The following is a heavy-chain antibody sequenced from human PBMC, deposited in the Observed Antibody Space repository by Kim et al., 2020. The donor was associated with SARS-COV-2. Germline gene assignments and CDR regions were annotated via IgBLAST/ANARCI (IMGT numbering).Heavy chain of an antibody. Sequence: SVKVSCKASGGTFSSYAISWVRQAPGQGLEWMGGIIPIFGTANYAQKFQGRVTITADESTSTAYMELSSLRSEDTAVYYCASLIAAADNWFDPWGQGTLVTVSS. CDR2: IIPIFGTA. CDR3: ASLIAAADNWFDP. V-gene: IGHV1-69*13. CDR1: GGTFSSYA. J-gene: IGHJ5*02. D-gene: IGHD6-13*01.